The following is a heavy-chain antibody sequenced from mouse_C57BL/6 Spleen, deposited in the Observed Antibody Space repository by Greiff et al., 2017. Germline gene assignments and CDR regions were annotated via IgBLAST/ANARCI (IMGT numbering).Heavy chain of an antibody. CDR3: ARHEGDGYYVDYAMDY. V-gene: IGHV1-62-2*01. D-gene: IGHD2-3*01. J-gene: IGHJ4*01. CDR2: FYPGSGSI. Sequence: QVQLQQSGAELVKPGASVTLSCKASGYTFTEYTIHWVKQRSGQGLGWIGWFYPGSGSIKYNEKFKDKATLTADKSSSTVYMELSRLTSEDSAVYFCARHEGDGYYVDYAMDYWGQGTSVTVSS. CDR1: GYTFTEYT.